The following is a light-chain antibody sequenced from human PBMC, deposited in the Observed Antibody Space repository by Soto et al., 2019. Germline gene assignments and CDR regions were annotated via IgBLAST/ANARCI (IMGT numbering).Light chain of an antibody. CDR2: HAS. V-gene: IGKV1-39*01. Sequence: DIQMTQSPSSLSASVGDRVNITCRASQSITRYLNWYQQKPGKAPKLLIYHASSLESGVPSRFSATVSGTEFSLTITSLQPEDFATYYCQQLFDSPITFGQGTRLEI. J-gene: IGKJ5*01. CDR3: QQLFDSPIT. CDR1: QSITRY.